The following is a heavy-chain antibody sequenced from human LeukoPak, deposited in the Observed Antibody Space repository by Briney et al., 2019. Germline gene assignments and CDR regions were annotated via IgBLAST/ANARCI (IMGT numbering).Heavy chain of an antibody. CDR3: AKDRTLFNLYYFDY. J-gene: IGHJ4*02. D-gene: IGHD1-14*01. Sequence: PGGSLRLSCAASGFTFSSYSMNWVRQAPGKGLEWVAVISYDGSNKYYADSVKGRFTISRDNSKNTLYLQMNSLRAEDTAVYYCAKDRTLFNLYYFDYWGQGTLVTVSS. CDR2: ISYDGSNK. V-gene: IGHV3-30*18. CDR1: GFTFSSYS.